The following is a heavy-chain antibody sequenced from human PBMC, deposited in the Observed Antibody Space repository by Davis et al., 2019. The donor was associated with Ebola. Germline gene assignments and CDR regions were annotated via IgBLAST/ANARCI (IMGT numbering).Heavy chain of an antibody. CDR1: SGTFISYS. CDR3: ARDRGGGMYSSGWNDY. J-gene: IGHJ4*02. D-gene: IGHD6-19*01. CDR2: IIPIFGIA. V-gene: IGHV1-69*04. Sequence: SVLISCNASSGTFISYSISWVRQPPAQGLEWVGRIIPIFGIANYAQKFQGRVTINADKSTSTAYMGLSSLRSEDTAVYYCARDRGGGMYSSGWNDYWGQGTLVTVSS.